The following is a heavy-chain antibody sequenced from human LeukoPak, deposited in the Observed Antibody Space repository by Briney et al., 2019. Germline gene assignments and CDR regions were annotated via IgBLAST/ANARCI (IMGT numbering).Heavy chain of an antibody. J-gene: IGHJ3*02. D-gene: IGHD6-19*01. CDR1: GGSISSYY. Sequence: SETLSLTCTVSGGSISSYYWSWIRQPPGKGLEWIGYIYYSGSTNYNPSLKSRVTISVDTSKNQFSLKLSSVTAADTAVYYCARPYTSGYRGAFDIWGQGTMVTVSS. CDR3: ARPYTSGYRGAFDI. V-gene: IGHV4-59*01. CDR2: IYYSGST.